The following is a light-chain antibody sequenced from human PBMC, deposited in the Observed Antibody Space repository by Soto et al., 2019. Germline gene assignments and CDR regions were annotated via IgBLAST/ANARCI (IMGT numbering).Light chain of an antibody. Sequence: QSVLTQPASVSGSPGQSITISCTGTSSDVGSYNLVSWYQQPPGKAPSLMICELSKRPSGFSNRFSGSNSGNPASFTFFGLQAEDEADYYCCSYAGSSTVFGTGTKVPVL. CDR3: CSYAGSSTV. J-gene: IGLJ1*01. V-gene: IGLV2-23*02. CDR2: ELS. CDR1: SSDVGSYNL.